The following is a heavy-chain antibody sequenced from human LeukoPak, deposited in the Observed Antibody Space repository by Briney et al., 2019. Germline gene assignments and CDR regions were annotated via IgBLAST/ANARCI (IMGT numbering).Heavy chain of an antibody. Sequence: SETLSLTCAVYGGSFSGYYWSWIRQPPGKGLEWIGEINHSGSTNYNPSLKSRVTISVDTSKNQFSLKLSSVTAADTAVYYCARRKVAGTGKLTYYYYHYMDVWGKGTTVTISS. J-gene: IGHJ6*03. CDR2: INHSGST. D-gene: IGHD6-19*01. CDR3: ARRKVAGTGKLTYYYYHYMDV. V-gene: IGHV4-34*01. CDR1: GGSFSGYY.